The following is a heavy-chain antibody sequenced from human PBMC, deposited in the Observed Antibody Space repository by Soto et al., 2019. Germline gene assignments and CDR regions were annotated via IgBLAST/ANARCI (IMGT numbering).Heavy chain of an antibody. CDR2: IIPLFGTA. V-gene: IGHV1-69*01. Sequence: QVQLVQSGAEVKTPGSSVKVSCKASGGTFSSYAISWVRQAPGQGLEWMGGIIPLFGTANYAQKFQGRVAITADESTSTDYMELSSLRSEDTAVYYCARWALDWNHLGWFDPWGQGTLVIVSS. CDR1: GGTFSSYA. D-gene: IGHD1-1*01. CDR3: ARWALDWNHLGWFDP. J-gene: IGHJ5*02.